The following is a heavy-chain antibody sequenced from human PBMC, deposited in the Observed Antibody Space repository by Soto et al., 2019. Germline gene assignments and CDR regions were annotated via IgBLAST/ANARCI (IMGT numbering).Heavy chain of an antibody. J-gene: IGHJ4*02. CDR2: LHHGGST. CDR3: TKNSAYALDY. Sequence: SETLSLTCDVSRYSINNNNWWSWVRQSPGGGLEWIGELHHGGSTNYNPSLESRVTFSVDISKNQFFLKLFSVTAADTAVYYCTKNSAYALDYWGQGTLVTVSS. CDR1: RYSINNNNW. D-gene: IGHD5-12*01. V-gene: IGHV4-4*02.